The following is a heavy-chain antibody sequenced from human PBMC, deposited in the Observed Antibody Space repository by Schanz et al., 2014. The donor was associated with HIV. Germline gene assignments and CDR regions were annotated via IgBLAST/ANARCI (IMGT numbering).Heavy chain of an antibody. Sequence: QVPLVQSGAEVKKPGSSVKVSCKASGGTFSIYAISWVRQAPGQGLEWMGGIIPIFATPNYAQKFQGRVTITADESTSTAYMELSSLRSDDTAMYYCARGLKDSSSSEAFHIWGQGTMVTVSS. D-gene: IGHD6-6*01. CDR1: GGTFSIYA. CDR3: ARGLKDSSSSEAFHI. V-gene: IGHV1-69*01. J-gene: IGHJ3*02. CDR2: IIPIFATP.